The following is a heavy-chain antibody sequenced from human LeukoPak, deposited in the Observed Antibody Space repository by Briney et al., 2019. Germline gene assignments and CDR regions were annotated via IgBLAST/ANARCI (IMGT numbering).Heavy chain of an antibody. CDR2: INWNGGST. V-gene: IGHV3-20*04. CDR3: ARDPNYYYYYYMDV. Sequence: GGSLRLSCAASGFTFDDYGMSWVRQVPGKGLEWVSGINWNGGSTGNADSVKGRFTISRDNAKNSLYLQMNSLRAEDTAVYYSARDPNYYYYYYMDVWGKGTTVTVSS. CDR1: GFTFDDYG. J-gene: IGHJ6*03.